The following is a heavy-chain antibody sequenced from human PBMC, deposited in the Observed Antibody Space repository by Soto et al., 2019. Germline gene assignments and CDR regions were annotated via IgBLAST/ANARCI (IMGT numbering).Heavy chain of an antibody. Sequence: EVQLVESGGGLVQPGGSLKLSCAASGFTFSGSAMHWVRQASGKGLEWVGRIRSKANSYATAYAASVKGRFTISRDDSKNTAYLQMNSLKTEDTAVYYCTTYYDYDYNWFDPWGQGTLVTVSS. J-gene: IGHJ5*02. D-gene: IGHD3-3*01. CDR3: TTYYDYDYNWFDP. V-gene: IGHV3-73*01. CDR1: GFTFSGSA. CDR2: IRSKANSYAT.